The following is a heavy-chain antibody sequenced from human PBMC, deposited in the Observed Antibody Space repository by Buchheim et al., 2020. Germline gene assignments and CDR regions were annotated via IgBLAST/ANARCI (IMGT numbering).Heavy chain of an antibody. J-gene: IGHJ4*02. CDR3: ASRYYYDSSGYYPWVFDY. D-gene: IGHD3-22*01. CDR2: IYHSGST. CDR1: GGSISSGGYS. V-gene: IGHV4-30-2*01. Sequence: QLQLQESGSGLVKPSQTLSLTCAVSGGSISSGGYSWSWIRQPPGKGLEWIGYIYHSGSTYYNPSLKSQVTISVDRSKNQFSLKLSSVTAADTAVYYCASRYYYDSSGYYPWVFDYWGQGTL.